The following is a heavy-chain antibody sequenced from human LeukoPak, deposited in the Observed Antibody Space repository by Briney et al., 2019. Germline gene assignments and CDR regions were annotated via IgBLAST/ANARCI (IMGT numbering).Heavy chain of an antibody. Sequence: GGSLRLSCAASGFTXSXYGMHWVRQAPANGRXXXXXXXYADSVKXXXXXXXXXXXXXXDNXKNTLYLQMYSLRAEDTAVYYCXGYPTYYYYYYGMDVWGQGTTVTVSS. J-gene: IGHJ6*02. CDR2: XXYADSVK. D-gene: IGHD3-22*01. CDR1: GFTXSXYG. CDR3: XGYPTYYYYYYGMDV. V-gene: IGHV3-30*02.